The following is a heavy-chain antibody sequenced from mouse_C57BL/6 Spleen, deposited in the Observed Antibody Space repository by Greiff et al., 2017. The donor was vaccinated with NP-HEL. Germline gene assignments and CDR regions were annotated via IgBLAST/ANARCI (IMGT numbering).Heavy chain of an antibody. D-gene: IGHD1-1*01. V-gene: IGHV14-1*01. CDR2: IDPEDGDT. CDR1: GFNIKDYY. CDR3: TTGYGSSYAGYFDY. Sequence: EVKLQESGAELVRPGASVKLSCTASGFNIKDYYMHWVKQRPEQGLEWIGRIDPEDGDTEYAPKFQGKATMTADTSSNTAYLQLSSLTSEDTAVYYCTTGYGSSYAGYFDYWGQGTTLTVSS. J-gene: IGHJ2*01.